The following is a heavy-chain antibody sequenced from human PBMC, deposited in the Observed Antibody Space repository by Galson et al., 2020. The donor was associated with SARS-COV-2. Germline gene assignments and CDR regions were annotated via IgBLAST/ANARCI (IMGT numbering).Heavy chain of an antibody. V-gene: IGHV3-74*01. Sequence: GESLRLSCVASGFTLKKPWMHWVRQAPGKGLVWVSRMTRDGSSPNYAASVKGRFTISRDNAKKTVYLQMNSLRAEDTAVYYCARMDGITGMADYHYYGMDVWGQGTTVTVSS. CDR1: GFTLKKPW. J-gene: IGHJ6*02. CDR3: ARMDGITGMADYHYYGMDV. D-gene: IGHD1-20*01. CDR2: MTRDGSSP.